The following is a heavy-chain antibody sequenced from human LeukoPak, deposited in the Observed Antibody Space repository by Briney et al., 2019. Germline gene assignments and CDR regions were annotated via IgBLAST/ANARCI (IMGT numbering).Heavy chain of an antibody. CDR3: AKGDSFDP. D-gene: IGHD3-22*01. CDR1: GFTFSSYG. V-gene: IGHV3-30*19. J-gene: IGHJ5*02. CDR2: ISYDGRNK. Sequence: GGSLRLSCAASGFTFSSYGMHWVRQAPGKGLEWVAVISYDGRNKYYADSVKGRFTISRDNSKNTVYLQMNSLRAEDTAVYYCAKGDSFDPWGQGTLVTVSS.